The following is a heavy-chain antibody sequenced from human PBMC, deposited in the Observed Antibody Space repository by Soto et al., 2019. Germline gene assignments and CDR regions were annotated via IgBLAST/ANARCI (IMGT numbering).Heavy chain of an antibody. V-gene: IGHV3-15*07. Sequence: GGSLRLSCAASGFTFSNAWMNWVRQAPGKGLEWVGRIKSKTDGGTTDYAAPVKGRFTISRDDSKNTLYLQMNSLKTEDTAVYYCTTDRRAIFGVVITDYYYYGMDVWGQGTTVTVSS. D-gene: IGHD3-3*01. CDR1: GFTFSNAW. J-gene: IGHJ6*02. CDR2: IKSKTDGGTT. CDR3: TTDRRAIFGVVITDYYYYGMDV.